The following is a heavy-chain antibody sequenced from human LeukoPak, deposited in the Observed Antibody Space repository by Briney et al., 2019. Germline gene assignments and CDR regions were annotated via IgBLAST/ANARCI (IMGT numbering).Heavy chain of an antibody. J-gene: IGHJ4*02. CDR1: GDSISSSSSY. Sequence: TSETLSLTCTVSGDSISSSSSYWGWIRQPPGEGLEWIGSIYYSGSTYYNPSLKSRVTISVDTSKNQFSLKLTSVTAADTAVYYCARSWFSTGPADYWGQGTLVTVSS. CDR2: IYYSGST. V-gene: IGHV4-39*01. CDR3: ARSWFSTGPADY. D-gene: IGHD6-13*01.